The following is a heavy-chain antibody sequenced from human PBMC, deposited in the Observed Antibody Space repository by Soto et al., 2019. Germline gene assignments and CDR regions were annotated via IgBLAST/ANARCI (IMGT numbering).Heavy chain of an antibody. J-gene: IGHJ4*02. CDR3: AQGFWSSTSCSRGYFDS. V-gene: IGHV3-23*01. CDR1: GLTFSSYA. D-gene: IGHD2-2*01. CDR2: TTGSGAST. Sequence: EVQLLESGGGLVQPGGSLLLSCAASGLTFSSYAMSWVRQAPGKGLEWVSSTTGSGASTYYADSVKGRFTLSRDNSKNTLYLQMSSLRVEDTAVYYCAQGFWSSTSCSRGYFDSWGQGTLVTVSS.